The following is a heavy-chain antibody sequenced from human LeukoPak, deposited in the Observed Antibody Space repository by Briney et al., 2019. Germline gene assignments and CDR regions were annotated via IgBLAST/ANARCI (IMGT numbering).Heavy chain of an antibody. CDR1: GYTLTELS. J-gene: IGHJ4*02. CDR3: ATFYDREGNFDY. Sequence: ASVKVSCKVSGYTLTELSMHWVRQAPGKGLEWMGGFDPEDGETIYAQKFQGRVTMTEDTSTDTAYMELSSLRSEDTAVYYCATFYDREGNFDYWDQGTLVTVSS. CDR2: FDPEDGET. V-gene: IGHV1-24*01. D-gene: IGHD3-22*01.